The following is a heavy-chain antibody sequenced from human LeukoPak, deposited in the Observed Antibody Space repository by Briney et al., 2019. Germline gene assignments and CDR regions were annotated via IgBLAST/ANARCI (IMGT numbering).Heavy chain of an antibody. CDR3: ARAGLRFLDYGWFDP. Sequence: PSETLSLTCAVYGGSFSGYYWSWIRQPPGRGLEWIGEINHSGSTNYNPSLKSRVTISVDTSKNQFSLKLSSVTAADTAVYYCARAGLRFLDYGWFDPWGQGTLVTVSS. V-gene: IGHV4-34*01. D-gene: IGHD3-3*01. CDR2: INHSGST. J-gene: IGHJ5*02. CDR1: GGSFSGYY.